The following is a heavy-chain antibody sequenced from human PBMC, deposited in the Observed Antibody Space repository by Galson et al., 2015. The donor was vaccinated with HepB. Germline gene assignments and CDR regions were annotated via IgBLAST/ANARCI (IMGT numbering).Heavy chain of an antibody. J-gene: IGHJ4*02. CDR3: ARDGSGSYYSYYFDY. CDR2: INSDGSST. CDR1: GFTFSSYW. Sequence: SLRLSCAASGFTFSSYWMHWVRQAPGKGLVWVSRINSDGSSTSYADSVKGRFTISRDNAKNTLYLQMNSLRAEDTAVYYCARDGSGSYYSYYFDYWGQGTLVTVSS. V-gene: IGHV3-74*01. D-gene: IGHD1-26*01.